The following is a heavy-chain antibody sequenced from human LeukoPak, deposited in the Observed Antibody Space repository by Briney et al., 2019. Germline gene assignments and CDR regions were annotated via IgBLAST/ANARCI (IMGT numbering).Heavy chain of an antibody. D-gene: IGHD3-10*01. Sequence: GRSLRLSCAASGFTFSSYAMRWVRQAPGKGLEWVAVISYDGSNKYYADSVKGRFTISRDNSKNTLYLQMNSLRAEDTAVYYCASLLLWFGELMDTDYWGQGTLVTVSS. J-gene: IGHJ4*02. CDR3: ASLLLWFGELMDTDY. CDR1: GFTFSSYA. CDR2: ISYDGSNK. V-gene: IGHV3-30*04.